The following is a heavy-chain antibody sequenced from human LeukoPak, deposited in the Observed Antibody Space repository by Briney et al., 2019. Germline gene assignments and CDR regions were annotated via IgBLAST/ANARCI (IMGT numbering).Heavy chain of an antibody. J-gene: IGHJ4*02. CDR2: ISAYNGNT. Sequence: GASVKVSCKASGYTFTSYGISWVRQAPGQGLEWMGWISAYNGNTNYAQKLQGRVTMTTDTSTSTTYMELRSLRSDDTGVYYCARGLEVVFWSGYYWFNLYFDYWGQGTLVTVSS. CDR3: ARGLEVVFWSGYYWFNLYFDY. D-gene: IGHD3-3*01. V-gene: IGHV1-18*01. CDR1: GYTFTSYG.